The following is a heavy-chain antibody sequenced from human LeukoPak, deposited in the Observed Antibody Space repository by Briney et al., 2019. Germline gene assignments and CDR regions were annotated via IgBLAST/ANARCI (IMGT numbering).Heavy chain of an antibody. J-gene: IGHJ6*02. D-gene: IGHD6-19*01. V-gene: IGHV3-7*01. Sequence: PGGSLRLSCAASGFTFSSYGMHWVRQAPGKGLEWVANIKQDGSEKYYVDSVKGRFTISRDNAKNSLYLQMNSLRAEDTAVYYCASSTGYSSGWYVGSYYYYGMDVWGQGTTVTVSS. CDR1: GFTFSSYG. CDR3: ASSTGYSSGWYVGSYYYYGMDV. CDR2: IKQDGSEK.